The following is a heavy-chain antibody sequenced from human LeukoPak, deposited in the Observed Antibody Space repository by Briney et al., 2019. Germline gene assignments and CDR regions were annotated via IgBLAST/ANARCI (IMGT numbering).Heavy chain of an antibody. CDR1: GYTLTELS. V-gene: IGHV1-24*01. CDR3: VRAGNLGTPRMGAFDI. D-gene: IGHD1-7*01. J-gene: IGHJ3*02. Sequence: GASVKVSCKVSGYTLTELSMHWVRQAPGKGLEWMGGFDPEDGETIYAQKFQGRVTMTEDTSTDTAYMELSSLRSEDTAVYYCVRAGNLGTPRMGAFDIWGQGTLVTVSS. CDR2: FDPEDGET.